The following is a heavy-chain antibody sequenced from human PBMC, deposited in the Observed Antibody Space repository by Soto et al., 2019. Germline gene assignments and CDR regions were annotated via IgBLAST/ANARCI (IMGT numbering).Heavy chain of an antibody. V-gene: IGHV1-8*01. Sequence: SVKVSCKASGYTFTSYDINWVRQATGQGLEWMGWMNPNSGNTGYAQKFQGRVTMTRNTSISTPYMELRSLTSEDTAVYYCASPADGATFYPLDYWGQGTLVTVPS. D-gene: IGHD1-26*01. CDR3: ASPADGATFYPLDY. CDR2: MNPNSGNT. CDR1: GYTFTSYD. J-gene: IGHJ4*02.